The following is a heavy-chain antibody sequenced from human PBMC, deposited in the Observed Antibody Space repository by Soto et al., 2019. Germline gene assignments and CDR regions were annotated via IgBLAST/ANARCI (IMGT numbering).Heavy chain of an antibody. CDR3: ASGDGYNSNWGLQSL. D-gene: IGHD7-27*01. CDR2: IIPIFGTA. Sequence: QVQLVQSGAEVKKPGSSVKVSCKASGGTFSSYAISWVRQAPGQGLEWMGGIIPIFGTANYAQKFQGRVTITADEPTRTAYMELSSRRPEDTAVYYCASGDGYNSNWGLQSLWGQGTLVTVSS. J-gene: IGHJ4*02. CDR1: GGTFSSYA. V-gene: IGHV1-69*12.